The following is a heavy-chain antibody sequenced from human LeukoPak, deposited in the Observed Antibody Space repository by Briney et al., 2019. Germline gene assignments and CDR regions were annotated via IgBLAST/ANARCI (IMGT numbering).Heavy chain of an antibody. CDR1: GGSISSSSYY. D-gene: IGHD2-2*01. CDR3: ARHIVVAPAGHLNWFDP. Sequence: SETLSLTCTVSGGSISSSSYYWGWIRQPPGKGLEWIGSVYYSGSTYYNPSLKSRVTLPLDTSKNHFSLKLSSVTAADTAVYYCARHIVVAPAGHLNWFDPWGQGTLVTASS. J-gene: IGHJ5*02. CDR2: VYYSGST. V-gene: IGHV4-39*07.